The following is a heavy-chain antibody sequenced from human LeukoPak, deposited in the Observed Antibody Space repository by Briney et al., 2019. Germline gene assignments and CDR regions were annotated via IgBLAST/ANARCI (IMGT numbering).Heavy chain of an antibody. CDR1: GGSISSYY. CDR2: IYYSGST. CDR3: ARVGYGDYSAFDV. D-gene: IGHD4-17*01. V-gene: IGHV4-59*01. Sequence: SETLSLTCTVSGGSISSYYWSWIRQPPGKGLEWIGYIYYSGSTNYNPSLKSRVTISVDTSKNQFSLKLSSVTAADTAVYYCARVGYGDYSAFDVWGQGTMVTVSS. J-gene: IGHJ3*01.